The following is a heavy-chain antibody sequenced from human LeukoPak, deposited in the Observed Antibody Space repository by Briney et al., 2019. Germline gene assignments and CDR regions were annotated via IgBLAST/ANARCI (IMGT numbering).Heavy chain of an antibody. D-gene: IGHD6-13*01. CDR1: GFTFSSYG. CDR3: AKGRIAAASTNWFDP. V-gene: IGHV3-30*18. Sequence: GGSLRLSCAASGFTFSSYGMHWVRQAPGKGLEWVAVISYDGSNKYYADSVKGRFTTSRDNSKNTLYLQMNSLRSEDTAVYYCAKGRIAAASTNWFDPWGQGTLVTVSS. CDR2: ISYDGSNK. J-gene: IGHJ5*02.